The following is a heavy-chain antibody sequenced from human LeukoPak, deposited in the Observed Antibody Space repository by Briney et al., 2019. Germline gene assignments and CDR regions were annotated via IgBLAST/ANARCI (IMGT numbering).Heavy chain of an antibody. V-gene: IGHV4-39*07. Sequence: PSETLSLTCTVSNGSISSGSYYWGWIRQPPGKGLEWIGSIYYSGSTYYNPSLKSRVTISVDTSKNQFSLKLSSVTAADTAVYYCARASAVVAASFSGYYHYMDVWGKGTTVTVSS. CDR3: ARASAVVAASFSGYYHYMDV. J-gene: IGHJ6*03. CDR2: IYYSGST. CDR1: NGSISSGSYY. D-gene: IGHD2-15*01.